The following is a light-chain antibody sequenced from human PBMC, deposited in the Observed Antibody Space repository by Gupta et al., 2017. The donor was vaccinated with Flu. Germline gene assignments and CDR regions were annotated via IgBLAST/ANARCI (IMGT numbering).Light chain of an antibody. CDR1: SSNIRARNT. J-gene: IGLJ3*02. V-gene: IGLV1-40*01. Sequence: IPCTGTSSNIRARNTVHCYQQSPATAPILLIYGDNYRPSGVPARFSGSRSGTSAALAITGRQAEDEADYYCQSYDSSRGGSWVFGVGTKLTVL. CDR3: QSYDSSRGGSWV. CDR2: GDN.